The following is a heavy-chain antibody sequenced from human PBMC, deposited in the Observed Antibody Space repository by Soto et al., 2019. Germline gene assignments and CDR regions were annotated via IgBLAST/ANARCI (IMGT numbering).Heavy chain of an antibody. CDR3: ARAGDSSSSGFDY. CDR1: GYTFTGYY. D-gene: IGHD6-6*01. CDR2: INPNSGGT. V-gene: IGHV1-2*04. J-gene: IGHJ4*02. Sequence: ASVKVSCKASGYTFTGYYMHWVRQAPGQGLEWMGWINPNSGGTDYVQKFQGWVTMTRDTSISTAYMELSRLRSDDTAVYYCARAGDSSSSGFDYWGQGTLVTVSS.